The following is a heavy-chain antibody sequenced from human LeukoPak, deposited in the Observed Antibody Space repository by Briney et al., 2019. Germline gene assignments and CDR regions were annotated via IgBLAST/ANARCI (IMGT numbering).Heavy chain of an antibody. CDR2: ISGSGGRT. CDR3: AKSRFYDSSGYEYFHY. J-gene: IGHJ1*01. V-gene: IGHV3-23*01. CDR1: GFTFSNYA. Sequence: GGSLRLSCAASGFTFSNYAMSWVRQAPGKGLEWVSTISGSGGRTYYADSVKGRFTISRDNSKNTLYLQMNSLRAEDTAVYYCAKSRFYDSSGYEYFHYWGQGTLVTVSS. D-gene: IGHD3-22*01.